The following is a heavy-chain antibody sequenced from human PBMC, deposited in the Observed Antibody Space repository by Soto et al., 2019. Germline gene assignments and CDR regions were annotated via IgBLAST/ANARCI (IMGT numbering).Heavy chain of an antibody. V-gene: IGHV1-18*01. CDR3: ARDRAQYDFWSGYYFDY. J-gene: IGHJ4*02. D-gene: IGHD3-3*01. Sequence: GASVEVSCKXSGYTFTSYGISWVRQAPGQGLEWMGWISAYNGNTNYAQKLQGRVTMTTDTSTSTAYMELRSLRSDDTAVYYCARDRAQYDFWSGYYFDYWGQGTLVTVSS. CDR1: GYTFTSYG. CDR2: ISAYNGNT.